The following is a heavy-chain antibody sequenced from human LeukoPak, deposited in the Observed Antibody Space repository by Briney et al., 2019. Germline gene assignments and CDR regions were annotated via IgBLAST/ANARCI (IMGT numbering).Heavy chain of an antibody. D-gene: IGHD7-27*01. CDR3: ARFSPRAMGNYLDF. CDR2: IYPRGST. Sequence: SETLSLTCTVSGGSISSYYWSWIRQPPGEGLEWIGYIYPRGSTYYNPSLKSRVILSLDKSANQFSLNLSSVTAADTAVYYCARFSPRAMGNYLDFWGQGTLVTVSS. J-gene: IGHJ4*02. V-gene: IGHV4-4*09. CDR1: GGSISSYY.